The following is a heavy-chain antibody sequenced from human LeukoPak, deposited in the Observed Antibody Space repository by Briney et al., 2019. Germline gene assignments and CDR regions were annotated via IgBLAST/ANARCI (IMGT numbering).Heavy chain of an antibody. V-gene: IGHV4-39*01. Sequence: SETLSLTCTVSGGSIISSDYHWGWVRHPPGKGLEWIGTISYSGNTDYNPSLRSRVTISVDTSNNQFSLRLGSVTAADTAVYHCARHCCSGPAKRVFDIWGQGTMVTVSS. CDR1: GGSIISSDYH. CDR2: ISYSGNT. CDR3: ARHCCSGPAKRVFDI. J-gene: IGHJ3*02. D-gene: IGHD2-15*01.